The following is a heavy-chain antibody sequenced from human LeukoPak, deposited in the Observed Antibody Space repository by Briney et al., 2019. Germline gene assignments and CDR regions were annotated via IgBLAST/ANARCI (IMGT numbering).Heavy chain of an antibody. V-gene: IGHV1-8*01. CDR1: GYTFTSYD. D-gene: IGHD4-11*01. Sequence: ASVKVSCKASGYTFTSYDINWVRQATGQGLEWMGWMNPKSGNTGYAQKFQGRVTMTRNTSISTAYMELSSLRSEDTAVYYCARVYSDGYYYYMDVWGKRTTVTVSS. CDR3: ARVYSDGYYYYMDV. CDR2: MNPKSGNT. J-gene: IGHJ6*03.